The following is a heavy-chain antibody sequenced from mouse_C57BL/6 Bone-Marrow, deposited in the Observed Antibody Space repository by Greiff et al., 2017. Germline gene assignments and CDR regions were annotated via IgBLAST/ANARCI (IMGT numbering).Heavy chain of an antibody. CDR3: ARHETIGTTKDY. Sequence: DVQLQESGGGLVQPGESLKLSCESNEYDFPSHDMSWVRKTPEKRLELVATISSDGGSTYYPDTMEGRFIISRDNTKKTLYLQMSSLRSEDTALYYSARHETIGTTKDYWGQGTTLTVSA. CDR2: ISSDGGST. V-gene: IGHV5-2*01. J-gene: IGHJ2*01. D-gene: IGHD2-5*01. CDR1: EYDFPSHD.